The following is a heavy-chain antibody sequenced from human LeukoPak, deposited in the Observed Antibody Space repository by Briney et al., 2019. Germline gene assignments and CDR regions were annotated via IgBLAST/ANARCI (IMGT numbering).Heavy chain of an antibody. V-gene: IGHV3-48*03. CDR1: GFTFSSYE. D-gene: IGHD6-13*01. CDR2: ISSSGSTV. J-gene: IGHJ4*02. Sequence: PGGSLRLSCAASGFTFSSYEMNWVRQAPGKGLDWVSYISSSGSTVYYADSVKGRFTISRDNAKNSLYLQMNSLRAEDTAVYYCARDRGYSSSWLYFDYWGQGTLVTVSS. CDR3: ARDRGYSSSWLYFDY.